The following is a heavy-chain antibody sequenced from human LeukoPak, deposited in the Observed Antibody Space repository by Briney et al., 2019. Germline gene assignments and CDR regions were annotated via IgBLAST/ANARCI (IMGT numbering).Heavy chain of an antibody. V-gene: IGHV1-2*02. Sequence: ASVKVSCKASGYTFTGYYMHWVRQAPGQGLQWMGWINPNSGDTNYAQKFQGRVTMTRDTSISTAYMELSRLRSDDTAVYYCARGEGDYDSSAYYYTNWGQGTLVTVSS. CDR2: INPNSGDT. J-gene: IGHJ4*02. CDR3: ARGEGDYDSSAYYYTN. CDR1: GYTFTGYY. D-gene: IGHD3-22*01.